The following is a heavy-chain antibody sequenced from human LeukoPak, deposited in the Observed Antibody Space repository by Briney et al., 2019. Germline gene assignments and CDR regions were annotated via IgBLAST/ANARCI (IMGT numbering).Heavy chain of an antibody. CDR3: ARIASHSSSWYDGGY. CDR1: YITMSNYW. Sequence: QAGASLIPCSAAPYITMSNYWIHGLRQAPRKGLVWVSRINSDGSSTSYADSVKGRFTISRDNAKNTLYLQMNSLRAEDTGVYYCARIASHSSSWYDGGYWGQGTLVTVSS. V-gene: IGHV3-74*01. CDR2: INSDGSST. J-gene: IGHJ4*02. D-gene: IGHD6-13*01.